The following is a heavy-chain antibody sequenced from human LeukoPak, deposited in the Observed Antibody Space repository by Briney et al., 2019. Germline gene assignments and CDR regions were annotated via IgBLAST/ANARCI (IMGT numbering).Heavy chain of an antibody. J-gene: IGHJ4*02. Sequence: GASVKVSCQASGYTFTSYGITWVRQSPGQGLEWMAWISAYNGDTDYAQNLRGRVTMTTDTSTSTAYMELRSLRSDDTAVYYCARDSVDGSGTYYNDSPDYWGQGTLVTVSS. CDR1: GYTFTSYG. CDR2: ISAYNGDT. CDR3: ARDSVDGSGTYYNDSPDY. V-gene: IGHV1-18*01. D-gene: IGHD3-10*01.